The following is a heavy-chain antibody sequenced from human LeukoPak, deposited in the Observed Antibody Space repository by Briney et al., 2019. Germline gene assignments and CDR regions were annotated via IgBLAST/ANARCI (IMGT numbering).Heavy chain of an antibody. J-gene: IGHJ4*02. CDR3: AGETYRYYYGSSGYSLDY. CDR2: IIPIFGTA. CDR1: GCTFSSYA. D-gene: IGHD3-22*01. Sequence: GASVTVSCKASGCTFSSYAISWVRQAPGQGLEWMGGIIPIFGTANYAQKFQGRITITADESTSTAYMELSSLRSEDTALYYRAGETYRYYYGSSGYSLDYWGQGTLVTVSS. V-gene: IGHV1-69*13.